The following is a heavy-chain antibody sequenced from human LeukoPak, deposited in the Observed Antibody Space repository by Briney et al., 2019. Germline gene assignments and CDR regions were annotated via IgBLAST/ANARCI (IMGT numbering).Heavy chain of an antibody. CDR3: AKDFYVWGSYRYTCPDY. CDR1: GFTFDDYA. D-gene: IGHD3-16*02. Sequence: GGSLRLSCAASGFTFDDYAMHWVRQAPGKGLEWVSGISWNSGTIGYADSVKGRFTISRDNAKNSLYLQMNSLRAEDTAVYYCAKDFYVWGSYRYTCPDYWGQGTLVTVSS. J-gene: IGHJ4*02. CDR2: ISWNSGTI. V-gene: IGHV3-9*01.